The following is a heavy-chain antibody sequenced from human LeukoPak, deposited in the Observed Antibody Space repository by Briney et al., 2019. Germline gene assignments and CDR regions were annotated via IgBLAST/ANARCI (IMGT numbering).Heavy chain of an antibody. Sequence: SETLSLTCTVSGGSISSSSYYWGWIRQPPGKGLEWIGSIYYSGSTYYNPSLKSQVTISVDTSKNQLSLKLSSVTAADTAVYYCARDDSSGYRRSVFDYWGQGTLVTVSS. D-gene: IGHD3-22*01. CDR2: IYYSGST. CDR1: GGSISSSSYY. J-gene: IGHJ4*02. V-gene: IGHV4-39*07. CDR3: ARDDSSGYRRSVFDY.